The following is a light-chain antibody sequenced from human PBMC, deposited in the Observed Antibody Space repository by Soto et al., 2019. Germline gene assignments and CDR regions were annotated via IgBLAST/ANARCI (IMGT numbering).Light chain of an antibody. CDR2: GAS. CDR1: QSVSSSY. V-gene: IGKV3-15*01. J-gene: IGKJ1*01. CDR3: QQYNNWPET. Sequence: IALTQSPGTLSLAPWERATLSCRASQSVSSSYLAWYQQKPGQAPRLIIYGASTRATGIPARFSGSGSGTEFTLTISSLQSEDFAVYYCQQYNNWPETFGQGTKVDIK.